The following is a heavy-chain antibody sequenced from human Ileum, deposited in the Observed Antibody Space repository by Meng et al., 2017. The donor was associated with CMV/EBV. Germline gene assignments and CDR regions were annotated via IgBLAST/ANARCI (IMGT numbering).Heavy chain of an antibody. Sequence: SGFPRNSYGKHWVRQVPGKGLEWVAVLWYDGSRKYFADSVQGRFSISRDDSKNTVYLQMNSLRAEDTAVYYCARDNDGSSHYSQFDYWGQGTLVTVSS. CDR2: LWYDGSRK. CDR1: GFPRNSYG. D-gene: IGHD3-22*01. V-gene: IGHV3-33*01. J-gene: IGHJ4*02. CDR3: ARDNDGSSHYSQFDY.